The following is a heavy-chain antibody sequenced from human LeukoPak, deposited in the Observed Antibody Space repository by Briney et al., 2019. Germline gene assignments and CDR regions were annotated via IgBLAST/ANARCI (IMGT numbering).Heavy chain of an antibody. D-gene: IGHD2-2*01. CDR2: ISPSGGST. V-gene: IGHV1-46*01. J-gene: IGHJ6*03. CDR1: GYTFTSNY. Sequence: ASVKVSCKAFGYTFTSNYMHWVRQAPGQGPEWMGVISPSGGSTTYAQKFQGRVTITADKSMSTAYMELSSLRSEDTAVYYCASGSSRDYYYYYYTDVWGKGTTVTVSS. CDR3: ASGSSRDYYYYYYTDV.